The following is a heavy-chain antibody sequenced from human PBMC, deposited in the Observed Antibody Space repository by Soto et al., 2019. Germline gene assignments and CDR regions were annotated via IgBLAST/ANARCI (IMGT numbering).Heavy chain of an antibody. CDR3: ARFIAAAGDFDY. D-gene: IGHD6-13*01. CDR2: ISSSSSTI. V-gene: IGHV3-48*01. J-gene: IGHJ4*02. Sequence: EVQLVESGGGLVQPGGSLRLSCAASGFTFSSYSMNWVRQAPGKGLEWVSSISSSSSTIYYADSVKGRFTISRDNAKNTLYLQMNSLRAEDTAVYYCARFIAAAGDFDYWGQGTLVTVSS. CDR1: GFTFSSYS.